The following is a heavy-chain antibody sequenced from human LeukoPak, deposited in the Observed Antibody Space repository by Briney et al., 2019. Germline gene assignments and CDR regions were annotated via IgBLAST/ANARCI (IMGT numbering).Heavy chain of an antibody. Sequence: SGGSLKLSCAASGFTFSNAWMSWVRQAPWKGLEWVGRIKSKTDGGTTDYAAPVKGRFTISRDDSKNTLYLQMNSLRTEDTAVYYCATGSDYGEGVAFDIWGQGTMVTVSS. CDR1: GFTFSNAW. D-gene: IGHD4-17*01. CDR3: ATGSDYGEGVAFDI. CDR2: IKSKTDGGTT. V-gene: IGHV3-15*01. J-gene: IGHJ3*02.